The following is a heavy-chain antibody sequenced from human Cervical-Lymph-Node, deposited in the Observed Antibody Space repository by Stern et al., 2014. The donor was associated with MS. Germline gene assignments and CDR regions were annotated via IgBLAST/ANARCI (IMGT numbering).Heavy chain of an antibody. CDR1: GYTFASHG. CDR2: ISAYNGNT. Sequence: QVQLVQSGAEVKKPGASVKVSCKASGYTFASHGFSWVRQAPGQGLEWMGWISAYNGNTNYAPKLQGRLTMTRDTSTNTVYMELRSLRSDDSAIYYCARDAVAGGTGVIGFWGQGTLVTVSS. D-gene: IGHD6-19*01. CDR3: ARDAVAGGTGVIGF. V-gene: IGHV1-18*04. J-gene: IGHJ4*02.